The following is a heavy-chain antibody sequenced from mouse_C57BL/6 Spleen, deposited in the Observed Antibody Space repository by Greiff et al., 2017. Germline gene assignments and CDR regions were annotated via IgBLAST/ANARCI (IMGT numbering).Heavy chain of an antibody. CDR3: TTDSLWFAY. Sequence: EVQLQESGAELVRPGASVKLSCTASGFNIKDDYMHWVKQRPEQGLEWIGWIDPENGDTEYASKFQGKATITADTSSNTAYLQLSSLTSEDTAVYYCTTDSLWFAYWGQGTLVTVSA. CDR2: IDPENGDT. V-gene: IGHV14-4*01. CDR1: GFNIKDDY. D-gene: IGHD6-1*01. J-gene: IGHJ3*01.